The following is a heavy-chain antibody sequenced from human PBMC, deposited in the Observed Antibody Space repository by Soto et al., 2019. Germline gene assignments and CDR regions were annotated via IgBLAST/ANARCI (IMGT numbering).Heavy chain of an antibody. CDR2: INPYNGNT. D-gene: IGHD3-10*01. CDR3: ASEVHYGSGRRGMDV. J-gene: IGHJ6*02. Sequence: QVQLVQSGAEVKKPGASVKVSCKASGYTFTNYGIIWVRQAPGQGLEWMGWINPYNGNTNYAQKLQGRVTITTDTSTKKDNVQLRRLTSDDTAVQYCASEVHYGSGRRGMDVWGQGTTVTVSS. CDR1: GYTFTNYG. V-gene: IGHV1-18*01.